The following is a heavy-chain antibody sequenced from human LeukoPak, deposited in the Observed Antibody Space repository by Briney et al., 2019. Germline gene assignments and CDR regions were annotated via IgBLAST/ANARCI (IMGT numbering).Heavy chain of an antibody. CDR3: AKHASVDGNWPRPLDY. CDR2: IYYSGST. V-gene: IGHV4-39*01. Sequence: PSETLSLTCTVSGGSISSSTYYWGWIRQPPGKGLEWIGNIYYSGSTYYNPSLKTRVTISVDTSKNQFSLKLTSVTAADTAVYYCAKHASVDGNWPRPLDYWGQGSLVTVSS. J-gene: IGHJ4*02. CDR1: GGSISSSTYY. D-gene: IGHD6-19*01.